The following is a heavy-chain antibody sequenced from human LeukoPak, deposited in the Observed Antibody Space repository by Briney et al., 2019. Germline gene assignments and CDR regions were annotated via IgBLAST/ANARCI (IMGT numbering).Heavy chain of an antibody. CDR1: GGSISSSGYH. V-gene: IGHV4-39*07. Sequence: SETLSLTCTVSGGSISSSGYHWGWIRQPPGKGLEWIGSMYYSGSTYYNPSLQSRVTISVDTSKNQFSLKLGSVTAADTAVYYCARGASSYSSSSDYYYYYYMDVWGKGTTVTVSS. CDR2: MYYSGST. CDR3: ARGASSYSSSSDYYYYYYMDV. J-gene: IGHJ6*03. D-gene: IGHD6-6*01.